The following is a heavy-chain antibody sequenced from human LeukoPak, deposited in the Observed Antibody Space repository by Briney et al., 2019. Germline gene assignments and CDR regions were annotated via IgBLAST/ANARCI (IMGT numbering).Heavy chain of an antibody. CDR2: ISSSSSYI. CDR1: GFDVKSHD. Sequence: GGSLRLSCAASGFDVKSHDIHWVRQAPGKGLEWVSSISSSSSYIYYADSVKGRFTISRDNAKNSLYLQMNSLRAEDTAVYYCAKESLWFGEPTDAFDIWGQGTMVTVSS. D-gene: IGHD3-10*01. CDR3: AKESLWFGEPTDAFDI. J-gene: IGHJ3*02. V-gene: IGHV3-21*04.